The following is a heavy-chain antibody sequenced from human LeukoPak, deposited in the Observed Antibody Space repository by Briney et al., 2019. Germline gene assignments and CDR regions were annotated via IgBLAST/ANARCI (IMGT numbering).Heavy chain of an antibody. Sequence: EASVRVSCKASGYTFAGYYMHWVRQAPGQGLEWMGWINPSSGGTNYAQKFQGRVTMTRDTSISTAYMELSRLRSDDTAVYYCARGWSGSYYSHYYYYMDVWGKGTTVTVSS. D-gene: IGHD1-26*01. CDR1: GYTFAGYY. V-gene: IGHV1-2*02. CDR3: ARGWSGSYYSHYYYYMDV. CDR2: INPSSGGT. J-gene: IGHJ6*03.